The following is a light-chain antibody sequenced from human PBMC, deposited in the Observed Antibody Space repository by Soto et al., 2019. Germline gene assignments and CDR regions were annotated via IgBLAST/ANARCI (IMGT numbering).Light chain of an antibody. CDR2: AAS. CDR3: QQLNGYPLT. V-gene: IGKV1-9*01. J-gene: IGKJ4*01. CDR1: QGISSY. Sequence: DIQLTQSPSFLSASVGDRDTNTCRASQGISSYLAWYQQKPGEAPKLLIYAASTLQSGVPSRFSGSGSGTEFTLTICSLQPEDFATYYCQQLNGYPLTFGGGTKV.